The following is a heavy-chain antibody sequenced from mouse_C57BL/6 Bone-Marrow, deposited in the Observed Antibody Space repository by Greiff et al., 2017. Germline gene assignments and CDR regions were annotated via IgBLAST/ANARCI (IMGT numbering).Heavy chain of an antibody. CDR2: IYPRSGNT. V-gene: IGHV1-81*01. Sequence: QVQLQQSGAELARPGASVTLSCTASGYTFTSYGISWVKQRPGQGLEWIGEIYPRSGNTYYNAKFKGKATLTADKSSSTAYMELRSLISEDAAVYFCARRDYWGQGTTLTVSS. CDR1: GYTFTSYG. CDR3: ARRDY. J-gene: IGHJ2*01.